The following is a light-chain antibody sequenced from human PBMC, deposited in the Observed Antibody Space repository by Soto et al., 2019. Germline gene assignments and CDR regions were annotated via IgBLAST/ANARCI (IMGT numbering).Light chain of an antibody. CDR3: QQYDDSPVT. CDR1: QSISSSY. CDR2: GAS. V-gene: IGKV3-20*01. Sequence: IVLTQSPATLSLSPGERATLSCRASQSISSSYLAWYQQKPGQAPRLLIYGASNRATAIPDRFSGSGSGTDFTLTISRLEPEDFAVYYCQQYDDSPVTFGQGTKVDIK. J-gene: IGKJ1*01.